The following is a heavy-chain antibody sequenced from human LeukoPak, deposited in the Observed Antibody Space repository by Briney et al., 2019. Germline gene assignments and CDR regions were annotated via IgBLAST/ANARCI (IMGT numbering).Heavy chain of an antibody. J-gene: IGHJ4*02. Sequence: SETLSLTCTVSGVSMSSSNSYWGWIRQPPGEGLEWIGSIYYSGNTSYNASLKSQLSLSIDPSKTQFSLRPPSVTAADTAVYYCAKQTGSGLFILPGGQGTLVTVSS. CDR2: IYYSGNT. CDR3: AKQTGSGLFILP. D-gene: IGHD3/OR15-3a*01. CDR1: GVSMSSSNSY. V-gene: IGHV4-39*01.